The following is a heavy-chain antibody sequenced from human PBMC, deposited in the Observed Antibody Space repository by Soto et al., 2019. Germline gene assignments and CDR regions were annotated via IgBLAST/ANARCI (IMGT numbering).Heavy chain of an antibody. V-gene: IGHV1-69*06. CDR1: GGTFSSYA. D-gene: IGHD1-26*01. Sequence: QVQLVQSGAEVKKPGSSVKVSCKASGGTFSSYAISWVRQAPGQGLEWMGGIIPIFGTANYAQKFQGRVTITADTSTSSAYMELSSVRYEDKAVYYCARDHVAAKQFEYGGQGPLVSGS. J-gene: IGHJ4*02. CDR2: IIPIFGTA. CDR3: ARDHVAAKQFEY.